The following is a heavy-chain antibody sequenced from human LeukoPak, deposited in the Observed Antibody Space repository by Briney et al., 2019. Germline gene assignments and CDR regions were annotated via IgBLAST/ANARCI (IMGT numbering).Heavy chain of an antibody. V-gene: IGHV3-13*05. D-gene: IGHD2-15*01. CDR2: IGTAGDP. J-gene: IGHJ6*02. Sequence: GGSLSLSCAASGFTFSSYDMHWVRQATGKGLEWVSAIGTAGDPYYPGSVKGRFTISRENAKNSLYLQMNSLRAGDTAVYYCARGRYCSGGSCYPSYYYYYYGMDVWGQGTTVTVSS. CDR3: ARGRYCSGGSCYPSYYYYYYGMDV. CDR1: GFTFSSYD.